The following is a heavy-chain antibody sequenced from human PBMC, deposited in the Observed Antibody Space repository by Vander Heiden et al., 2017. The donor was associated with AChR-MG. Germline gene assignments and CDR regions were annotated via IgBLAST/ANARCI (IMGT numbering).Heavy chain of an antibody. D-gene: IGHD6-25*01. CDR2: IYVSGNT. CDR3: ASFPRLYSSGVPGVIDY. J-gene: IGHJ4*02. V-gene: IGHV4-61*02. CDR1: GDSISSGTYY. Sequence: QVHLQESGPGLLKPSQNRSLTFAVPGDSISSGTYYWNWIRQPAGKGLEWIGRIYVSGNTNYNPSLKSRVTISVDTSNNHFSLKLSSVTAADTAVYYCASFPRLYSSGVPGVIDYWGQGTLVTVPS.